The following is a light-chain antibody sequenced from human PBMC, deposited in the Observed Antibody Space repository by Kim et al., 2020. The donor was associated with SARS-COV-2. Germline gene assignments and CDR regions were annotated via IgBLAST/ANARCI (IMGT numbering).Light chain of an antibody. V-gene: IGLV2-14*03. CDR2: DVS. CDR1: SSDVGGYNS. J-gene: IGLJ1*01. CDR3: MSYRRGSTYV. Sequence: GRPITISCTETSSDVGGYNSVSWYQQHPGKAPKLMIFDVSNRPSGVSNRFSGSKSGNTASLTISGLQAEDEADYYCMSYRRGSTYVFGSGTKVTVL.